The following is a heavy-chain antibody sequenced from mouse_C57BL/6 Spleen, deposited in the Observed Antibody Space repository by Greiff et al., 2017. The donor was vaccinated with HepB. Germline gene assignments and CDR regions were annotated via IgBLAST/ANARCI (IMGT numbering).Heavy chain of an antibody. Sequence: QVQLQQPGAELVKPGASVKMSCKASGYTFPSYWITWVKQRPGQGLEWIGDIYPGSGSTNYNEKLKSKATLTVDTSSSTAYMQLSSLTSEDSAVYYCARSDYYGSSYGFAYWGQGTLVTVSA. CDR3: ARSDYYGSSYGFAY. CDR2: IYPGSGST. D-gene: IGHD1-1*01. CDR1: GYTFPSYW. J-gene: IGHJ3*01. V-gene: IGHV1-55*01.